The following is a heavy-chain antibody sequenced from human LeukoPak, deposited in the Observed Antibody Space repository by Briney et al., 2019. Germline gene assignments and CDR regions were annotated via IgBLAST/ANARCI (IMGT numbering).Heavy chain of an antibody. V-gene: IGHV3-21*01. CDR1: GFTFSSYS. D-gene: IGHD5-12*01. CDR3: ARGRYSGYVTGPPPAAYYYYYYGMDV. Sequence: GGSLRLSCAASGFTFSSYSMNWVRQAPGKGLEWVSSISSSSSYIYYADSVKGRFTISRDNAKNSLYLQMNSLRAEDTAVYYCARGRYSGYVTGPPPAAYYYYYYGMDVWGQGTTVTVSS. CDR2: ISSSSSYI. J-gene: IGHJ6*02.